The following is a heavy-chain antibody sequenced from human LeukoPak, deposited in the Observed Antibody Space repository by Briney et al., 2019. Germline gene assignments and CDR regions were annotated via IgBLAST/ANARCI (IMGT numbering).Heavy chain of an antibody. CDR3: AKVPTQQLVDYYYYYGMDV. J-gene: IGHJ6*02. CDR2: ISGSGGST. Sequence: GGSLRLSCTAAGFTFSNYGMSWVRQAPGKGLEWVSAISGSGGSTYYADSVKGRFTISRDNSKNTLYLQMNSLRAEDTAVYYCAKVPTQQLVDYYYYYGMDVWGQGTTVTVSS. D-gene: IGHD6-13*01. CDR1: GFTFSNYG. V-gene: IGHV3-23*01.